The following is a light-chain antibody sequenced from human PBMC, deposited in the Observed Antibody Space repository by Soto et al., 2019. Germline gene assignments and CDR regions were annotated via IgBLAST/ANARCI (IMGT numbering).Light chain of an antibody. Sequence: DIQLTQSPSTLSASVGDRVTVTCRASQRIDRYLAWYQQKPGKAPKLLVYDASTLEGGVPSSFSGSGSATEFILTIGSLQPDDFATYFCQQYKDGASTFGQGTRVEIK. V-gene: IGKV1-5*01. J-gene: IGKJ1*01. CDR1: QRIDRY. CDR2: DAS. CDR3: QQYKDGAST.